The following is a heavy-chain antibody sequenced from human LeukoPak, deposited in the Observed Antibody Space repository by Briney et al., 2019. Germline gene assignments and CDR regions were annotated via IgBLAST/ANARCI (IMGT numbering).Heavy chain of an antibody. Sequence: ASVKVSCKASGYTFTGYYMHWVRQAPGQGLEWMGWINPNSGGTNYAQKFQGRVTMTRDTSISTAYMELSRLRSDDTAVYYCARDLGGYYGSGSYYLDYWGQGTLVTVSS. CDR1: GYTFTGYY. J-gene: IGHJ4*02. D-gene: IGHD3-10*01. V-gene: IGHV1-2*02. CDR2: INPNSGGT. CDR3: ARDLGGYYGSGSYYLDY.